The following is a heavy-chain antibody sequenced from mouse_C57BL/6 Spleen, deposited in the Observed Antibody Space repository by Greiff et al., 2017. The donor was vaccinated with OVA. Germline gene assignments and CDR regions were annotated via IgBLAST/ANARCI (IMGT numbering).Heavy chain of an antibody. D-gene: IGHD2-4*01. CDR1: GYAFSSSW. CDR2: IYPGDGDT. CDR3: AKIYYDYDGGSY. Sequence: QVHVKQSGPELVKPGASVKISCKASGYAFSSSWMNWVKQRPGKGLEWIGRIYPGDGDTNYNGKFKGKATLTADKSSSTAYMQLSSLTSEDSAVYFCAKIYYDYDGGSYWGQGTLVTVSA. V-gene: IGHV1-82*01. J-gene: IGHJ3*01.